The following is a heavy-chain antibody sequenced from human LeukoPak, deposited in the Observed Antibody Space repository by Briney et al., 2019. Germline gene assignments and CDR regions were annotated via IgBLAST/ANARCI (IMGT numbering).Heavy chain of an antibody. CDR2: ISSSSSYI. V-gene: IGHV3-21*01. J-gene: IGHJ6*03. D-gene: IGHD3-10*01. Sequence: GGSLRLSCAASGFTFSSYSMNWVRQAPGKGLEWVSSISSSSSYIYYADSVKGRFTISRDNAKNSPYLQMNSLRAEDTAVYYCARDPGIMVRGSRRGYDGNYYYMDVWGKGTTVTISS. CDR1: GFTFSSYS. CDR3: ARDPGIMVRGSRRGYDGNYYYMDV.